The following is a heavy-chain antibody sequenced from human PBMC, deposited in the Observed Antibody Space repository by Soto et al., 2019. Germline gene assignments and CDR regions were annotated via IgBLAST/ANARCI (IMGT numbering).Heavy chain of an antibody. J-gene: IGHJ4*02. Sequence: AAVKVSCKSSGYTFTSYGISWVRQAPEQGLEWMGWISAYNGNTNYAQKLQGRVTMTTGTSTGTAYMELRSLRSDDTAVYYCAKDRISVVVSPYYFDYWGQGTLVTFSS. V-gene: IGHV1-18*04. CDR3: AKDRISVVVSPYYFDY. CDR1: GYTFTSYG. CDR2: ISAYNGNT. D-gene: IGHD2-21*01.